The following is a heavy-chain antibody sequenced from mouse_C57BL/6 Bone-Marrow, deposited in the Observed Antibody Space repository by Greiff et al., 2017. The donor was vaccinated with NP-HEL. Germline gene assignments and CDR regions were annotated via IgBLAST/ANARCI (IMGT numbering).Heavy chain of an antibody. Sequence: DVMLVESEGGLVQPGSSMKLSCTASGFTFSDYYMAWVRQVPEKGLEWVANINYDGSSTYYLDSLKSRFIISRDNAKNILYLQMSSLKSEYTATYYCARERGGYRGYFDYWGQGTTLTVSS. D-gene: IGHD2-2*01. CDR2: INYDGSST. V-gene: IGHV5-16*01. CDR3: ARERGGYRGYFDY. CDR1: GFTFSDYY. J-gene: IGHJ2*01.